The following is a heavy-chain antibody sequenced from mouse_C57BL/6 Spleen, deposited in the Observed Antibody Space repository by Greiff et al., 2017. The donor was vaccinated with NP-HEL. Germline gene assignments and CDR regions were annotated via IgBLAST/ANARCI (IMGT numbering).Heavy chain of an antibody. CDR2: IRSKSNNYAT. Sequence: EVQVVESGGGLVQPKGSLKLSCAASGFSFNTYAMNWVRQAPGKGLEWVARIRSKSNNYATYYADSVKDRFTISRDDSESMLYLQMNNLKTEDTAMYYCVRAVYGPFDYWGQGTTLTVSS. CDR1: GFSFNTYA. V-gene: IGHV10-1*01. CDR3: VRAVYGPFDY. J-gene: IGHJ2*01. D-gene: IGHD1-1*02.